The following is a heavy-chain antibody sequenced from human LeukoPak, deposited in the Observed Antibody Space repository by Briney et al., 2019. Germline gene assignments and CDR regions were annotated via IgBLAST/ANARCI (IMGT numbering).Heavy chain of an antibody. CDR1: GFTFGDYY. J-gene: IGHJ6*03. CDR2: ISSSGSTI. CDR3: AKGVGGSANYYYMDV. D-gene: IGHD3-10*01. Sequence: GGSLGLSCAASGFTFGDYYMSWIRQAPGKGLEWLSYISSSGSTIYYADSVKGRFTISRDNAKNSLYLQMNSLRVEDTAVYYCAKGVGGSANYYYMDVWGKGTTVTVSS. V-gene: IGHV3-11*04.